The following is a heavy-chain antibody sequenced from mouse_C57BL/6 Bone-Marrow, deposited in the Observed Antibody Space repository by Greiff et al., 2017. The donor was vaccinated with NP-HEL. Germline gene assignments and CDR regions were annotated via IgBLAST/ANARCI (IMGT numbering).Heavy chain of an antibody. Sequence: QVQLQQSGAELVRPGTSVKLSCKASGYTFTSYWMHWVKQRPGQGLEWIGVIDPSDSYTNYNQKFKGKAKLTVDTSSSTADMQLSSLTSEYSAVYYCASGGYYYFDYWGQGTTLTVSS. CDR3: ASGGYYYFDY. D-gene: IGHD2-3*01. CDR1: GYTFTSYW. CDR2: IDPSDSYT. J-gene: IGHJ2*01. V-gene: IGHV1-59*01.